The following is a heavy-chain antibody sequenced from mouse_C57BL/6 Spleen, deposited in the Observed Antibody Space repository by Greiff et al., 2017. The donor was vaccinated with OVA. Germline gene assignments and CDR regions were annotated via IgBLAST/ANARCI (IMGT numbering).Heavy chain of an antibody. J-gene: IGHJ2*01. D-gene: IGHD4-1*01. CDR3: VRQGLTGFDY. CDR1: GFSFNTYA. CDR2: IRSKSNNYAT. V-gene: IGHV10-1*01. Sequence: EVQRVESGGGLVQPKGSLKLSCAASGFSFNTYAMNWVRQAPGKGLEWVARIRSKSNNYATYYADSVKDRFTISRDDSESMLYLQMNNLKTEDTAMYYCVRQGLTGFDYWGQGTTLTVSS.